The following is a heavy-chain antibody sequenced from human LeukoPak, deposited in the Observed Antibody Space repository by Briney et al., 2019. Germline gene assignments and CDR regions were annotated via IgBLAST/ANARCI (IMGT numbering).Heavy chain of an antibody. CDR2: ISGSGNT. Sequence: GGSLRLSCAASGFTIGGLAMSWVRQAPGKGLEWVSVISGSGNTFYADSVKGRFTISRDNSKNTLYLQMNSLRAEDTAVYYCANSERSNWNYYFDYWGQGTLVTVSS. CDR1: GFTIGGLA. CDR3: ANSERSNWNYYFDY. D-gene: IGHD1-1*01. J-gene: IGHJ4*02. V-gene: IGHV3-23*01.